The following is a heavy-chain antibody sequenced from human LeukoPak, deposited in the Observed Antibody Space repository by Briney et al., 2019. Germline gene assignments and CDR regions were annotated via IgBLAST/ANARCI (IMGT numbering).Heavy chain of an antibody. Sequence: PGGSLRLSCAASGFTFTSYGISWVRQAPGQGLEWMGWISAYNGNTNYAQKLQGRVTMTTDTSTSTAYMELRSLRSDDTAVYYCARDSGFGELPVDYWGQGTLVTVSS. D-gene: IGHD3-10*01. V-gene: IGHV1-18*01. CDR2: ISAYNGNT. CDR1: GFTFTSYG. J-gene: IGHJ4*02. CDR3: ARDSGFGELPVDY.